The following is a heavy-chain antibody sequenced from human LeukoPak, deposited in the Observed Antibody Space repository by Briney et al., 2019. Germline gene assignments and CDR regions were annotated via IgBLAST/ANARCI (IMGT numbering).Heavy chain of an antibody. CDR2: INPNSGGT. CDR3: ARVAAAGPSSFDY. V-gene: IGHV1-2*02. D-gene: IGHD6-13*01. Sequence: ASVKDSCKASGYTFTGYYMHWVRQAPAQGLEWMGWINPNSGGTNYAQKFQGRVTMTRDTSISTAYMELSRLRSDDTAVYYCARVAAAGPSSFDYWGQGTLVTVSS. J-gene: IGHJ4*02. CDR1: GYTFTGYY.